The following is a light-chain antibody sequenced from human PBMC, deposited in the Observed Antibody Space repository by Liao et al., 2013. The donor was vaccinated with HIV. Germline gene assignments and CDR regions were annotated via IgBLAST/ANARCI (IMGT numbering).Light chain of an antibody. CDR3: QVWDMTGEHVV. V-gene: IGLV3-21*01. CDR1: IIVTKR. Sequence: SYVLTQPPSLSVAPGGTARITCGGDIIVTKRVHWYQQKPGQAPVLVISYDSDRPSGIPERFSGSTSGNTATLTITRVEVGDEADYYCQVWDMTGEHVVFGGGTTLTVL. J-gene: IGLJ2*01. CDR2: YDS.